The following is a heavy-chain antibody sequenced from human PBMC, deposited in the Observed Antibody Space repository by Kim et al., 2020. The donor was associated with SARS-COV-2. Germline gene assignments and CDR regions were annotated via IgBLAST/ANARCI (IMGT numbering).Heavy chain of an antibody. CDR1: GFTVSSNY. D-gene: IGHD1-26*01. CDR2: IYSGGST. V-gene: IGHV3-53*01. Sequence: GGSLRLSCAASGFTVSSNYMSWVRQAPGKGLEWVSVIYSGGSTYYADSVKGRFTISRDNSKNTLYLQMNSLRAEDTAVYYCATQRGGKRSGSSTSWFDPWGQGTLVTVSS. CDR3: ATQRGGKRSGSSTSWFDP. J-gene: IGHJ5*02.